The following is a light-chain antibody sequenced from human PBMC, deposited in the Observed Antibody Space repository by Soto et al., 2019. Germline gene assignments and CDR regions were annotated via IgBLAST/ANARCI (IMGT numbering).Light chain of an antibody. CDR1: QTIRSNY. V-gene: IGKV3-20*01. CDR3: QRYGSSPWT. J-gene: IGKJ1*01. Sequence: ETVLTQSPGTLSLSPGERATLSCRASQTIRSNYLAWYRQTPGQAPRLLIYGASNRSTGIADRFSGSGSGTDFTLIISRLEPEDFALYYCQRYGSSPWTFGQWTKVEIK. CDR2: GAS.